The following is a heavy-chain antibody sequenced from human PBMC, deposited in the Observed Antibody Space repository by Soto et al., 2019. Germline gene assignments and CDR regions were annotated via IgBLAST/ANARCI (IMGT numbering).Heavy chain of an antibody. CDR3: ASDWDSVILSVPIRSNNCGMDV. D-gene: IGHD2-15*01. J-gene: IGHJ6*02. CDR2: ISSRSDTL. CDR1: GFTFSAYA. Sequence: PGGSLRLSCEGSGFTFSAYAMTGVRQAPGKGLEWGSYISSRSDTLYYADSVKGRFTISRDNAKNSVYLQVNNLRDEDTAVYYCASDWDSVILSVPIRSNNCGMDVLGQGTTVTVSS. V-gene: IGHV3-48*02.